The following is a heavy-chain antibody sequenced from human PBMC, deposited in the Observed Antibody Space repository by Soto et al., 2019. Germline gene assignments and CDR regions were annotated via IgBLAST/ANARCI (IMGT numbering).Heavy chain of an antibody. J-gene: IGHJ3*02. CDR1: GGPISSGGYY. CDR2: IYYSGST. Sequence: QVQLQESGPGLVKPSQTLSLTCTVSGGPISSGGYYWSWIRQHPGKGLEWIGYIYYSGSTYYNPSLNSRVTISVDTSKNQYSLKLSSVTAADTAVYYCARVSVGSGYDFWSGSYAFDIWGQGTMVTVSS. V-gene: IGHV4-31*03. CDR3: ARVSVGSGYDFWSGSYAFDI. D-gene: IGHD3-3*01.